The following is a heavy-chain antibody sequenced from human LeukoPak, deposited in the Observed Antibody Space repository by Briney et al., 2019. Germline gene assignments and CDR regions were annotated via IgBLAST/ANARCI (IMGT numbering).Heavy chain of an antibody. D-gene: IGHD3-16*01. Sequence: GASVKVSCKTSGYTFSGYYMHWVRPAAGQGLEWMGWISPNSGGTNYAQKFQGRVTMTRDTSVSTAYMELSRLRSDDTAVYYCAEGASDYFDDWGQGTLVTVSS. CDR2: ISPNSGGT. V-gene: IGHV1-2*02. J-gene: IGHJ4*02. CDR3: AEGASDYFDD. CDR1: GYTFSGYY.